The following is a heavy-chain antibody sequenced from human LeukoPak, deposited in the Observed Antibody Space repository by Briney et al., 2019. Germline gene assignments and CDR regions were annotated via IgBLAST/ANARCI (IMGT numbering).Heavy chain of an antibody. Sequence: PGGSLRLSCAASGFTFSSYAMSWVRQAPGKGLEWVSAISGSGGTTYYADSVKGRFTISRDNAKNSLYLQMNSLRAEDTAVYYCAAIYDSSGYYSDDAFDIWGQGTMVTVSS. D-gene: IGHD3-22*01. J-gene: IGHJ3*02. CDR3: AAIYDSSGYYSDDAFDI. V-gene: IGHV3-23*01. CDR2: ISGSGGTT. CDR1: GFTFSSYA.